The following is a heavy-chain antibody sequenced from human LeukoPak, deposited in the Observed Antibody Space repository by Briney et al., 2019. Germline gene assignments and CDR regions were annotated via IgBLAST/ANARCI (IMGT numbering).Heavy chain of an antibody. Sequence: VSVKVSCKASGYTFTGYYMHWVRQAPGQGLEWMGWINPNSGGTNYAQKFQGRVTMTRDTSISTAYMELSRLRSDDTAVYYCARSEHREMGFDPWGQGTLVTVSS. CDR2: INPNSGGT. CDR3: ARSEHREMGFDP. V-gene: IGHV1-2*02. CDR1: GYTFTGYY. J-gene: IGHJ5*02. D-gene: IGHD5-24*01.